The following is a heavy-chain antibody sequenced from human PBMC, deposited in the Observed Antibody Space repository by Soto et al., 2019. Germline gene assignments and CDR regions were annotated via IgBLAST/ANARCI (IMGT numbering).Heavy chain of an antibody. CDR3: ARDPHYDYIWGSYRPRWFDP. V-gene: IGHV3-48*01. J-gene: IGHJ5*02. CDR2: ISSSSSTI. Sequence: GGSLRLSCAASGFTFSSYSMNWVRQAPGKGLEWVSYISSSSSTIYYADSVKGRFTISRDNAKNSLYLQMNSLRAEDTAVYYCARDPHYDYIWGSYRPRWFDPWGQGTLVTVSS. D-gene: IGHD3-16*02. CDR1: GFTFSSYS.